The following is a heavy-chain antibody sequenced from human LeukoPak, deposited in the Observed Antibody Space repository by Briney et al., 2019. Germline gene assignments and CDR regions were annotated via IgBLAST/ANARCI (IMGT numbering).Heavy chain of an antibody. CDR2: VYYGETT. CDR1: GGSISSTTYY. Sequence: ASAALSLTCTVCGGSISSTTYYWAWIRQPPGMGLEWIGSVYYGETTYYNPSLESRVTISVDTSKNQFSLRLNSVTAADTAVYYCARHEASYFYYYMDVWGAGTTVIVSS. CDR3: ARHEASYFYYYMDV. V-gene: IGHV4-39*01. J-gene: IGHJ6*03.